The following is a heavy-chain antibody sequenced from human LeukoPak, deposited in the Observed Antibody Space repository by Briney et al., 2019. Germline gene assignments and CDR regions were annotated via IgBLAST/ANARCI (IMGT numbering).Heavy chain of an antibody. CDR1: GGSISSYY. V-gene: IGHV4-39*07. D-gene: IGHD6-13*01. CDR3: ARALGYGSSWYDY. Sequence: PSETLSLTCTVSGGSISSYYWGWIRQPPGKGLEWIGSISYSGSTYYNPSLKSRVTISVDTSKNQFSLKLSSVTAADTAVYYCARALGYGSSWYDYWGQGTLVTVSS. CDR2: ISYSGST. J-gene: IGHJ4*02.